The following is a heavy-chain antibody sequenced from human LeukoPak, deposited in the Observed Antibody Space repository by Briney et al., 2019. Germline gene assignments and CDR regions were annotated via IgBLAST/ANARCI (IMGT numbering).Heavy chain of an antibody. CDR3: ARFKGSYYFSFDY. V-gene: IGHV5-51*01. Sequence: RGESLKISCKGSGYGFTSYWIGWVRQMPGKGLEWMGVIYPGDSDTRYSPPFQGQVTISADKSISTAYLQWSSLKASDTAMYYCARFKGSYYFSFDYWGQGTLVTVSS. D-gene: IGHD1-26*01. J-gene: IGHJ4*02. CDR1: GYGFTSYW. CDR2: IYPGDSDT.